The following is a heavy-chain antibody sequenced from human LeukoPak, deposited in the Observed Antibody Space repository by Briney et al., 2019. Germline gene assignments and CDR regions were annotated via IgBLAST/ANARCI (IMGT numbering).Heavy chain of an antibody. CDR2: ISAYNGNT. CDR1: GYTFTSYG. V-gene: IGHV1-18*01. J-gene: IGHJ3*02. Sequence: ASVKVSCKASGYTFTSYGISWVQQAPGQGLEWMGWISAYNGNTNYAQKLQGRVTMTTDTSTSTAYMELRSLRSDDTAVYYCARDRDLYYDSSGLDIWGQGTMVTVSP. D-gene: IGHD3-22*01. CDR3: ARDRDLYYDSSGLDI.